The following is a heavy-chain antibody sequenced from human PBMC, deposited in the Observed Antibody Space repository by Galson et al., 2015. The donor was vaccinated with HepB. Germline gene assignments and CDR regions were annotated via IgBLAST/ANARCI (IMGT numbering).Heavy chain of an antibody. J-gene: IGHJ4*02. D-gene: IGHD1-14*01. V-gene: IGHV3-7*03. Sequence: SLRLSCAASGFRFSDSCMTWVRQSAGKGLEWVANISGDGSTVFYLDSVKGRFTISRDNAKNSVFLQMNNLRADDTAVYYCARENHPNYWGQGTLVTVSS. CDR3: ARENHPNY. CDR1: GFRFSDSC. CDR2: ISGDGSTV.